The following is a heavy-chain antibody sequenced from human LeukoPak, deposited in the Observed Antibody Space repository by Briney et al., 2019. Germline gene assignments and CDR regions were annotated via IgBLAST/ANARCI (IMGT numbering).Heavy chain of an antibody. D-gene: IGHD4-17*01. CDR2: ITPYNGNT. CDR1: GYTLIIYG. V-gene: IGHV1-18*01. J-gene: IGHJ5*02. Sequence: APVTVSFTASGYTLIIYGINWVRHAPGQGLEWLGWITPYNGNTNYSQKFQGRFTMSTDISTNTAYMELRSLTSDDTAMYYCARLGDDYGEYFNWLDPWGQGTLVTVSS. CDR3: ARLGDDYGEYFNWLDP.